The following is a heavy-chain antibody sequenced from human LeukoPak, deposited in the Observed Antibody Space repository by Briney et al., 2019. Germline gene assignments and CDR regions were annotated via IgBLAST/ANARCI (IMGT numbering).Heavy chain of an antibody. V-gene: IGHV4-59*01. Sequence: SETLSLTCTVSGVSISSYYWSWIRHPPRKGPEWIGYIYYSGSTNYNPSLKSRVTISVDTSKNQFSLKLSSVTAADTAVYYCARGSPYSGSYYKSGFDYWGQGTLVTVSS. D-gene: IGHD3-10*01. CDR1: GVSISSYY. CDR3: ARGSPYSGSYYKSGFDY. CDR2: IYYSGST. J-gene: IGHJ4*02.